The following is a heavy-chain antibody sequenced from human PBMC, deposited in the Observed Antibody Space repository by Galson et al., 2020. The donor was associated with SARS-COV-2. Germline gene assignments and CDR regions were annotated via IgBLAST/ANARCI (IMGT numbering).Heavy chain of an antibody. D-gene: IGHD6-13*01. V-gene: IGHV1-46*01. CDR3: ARDPTLAAAGRVNYAYGMEV. CDR1: GYTFTSYY. CDR2: INPNSGST. Sequence: ASVKVSCKASGYTFTSYYMHWVRQAPGQGLEWMGIINPNSGSTSYAQKFQGRVTMTRDTSTSTVYMELSSLRSEDTAVYYCARDPTLAAAGRVNYAYGMEVWGQGTTGTVSS. J-gene: IGHJ6*02.